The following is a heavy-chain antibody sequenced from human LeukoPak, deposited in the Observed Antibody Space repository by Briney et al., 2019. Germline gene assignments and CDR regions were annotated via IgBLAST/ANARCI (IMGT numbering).Heavy chain of an antibody. D-gene: IGHD3-22*01. CDR3: AKGVYYYDSSGYYYTYYFDY. CDR2: ISGSGGNT. V-gene: IGHV3-23*01. J-gene: IGHJ4*02. Sequence: GGSLRLSCAASGSSFSTYAMSWVRQAPGKGLEWVSAISGSGGNTYYADSVKGRFTISRDNSKNTLYLQMNSLRAEDTAVYYCAKGVYYYDSSGYYYTYYFDYWGQGTLVTVSS. CDR1: GSSFSTYA.